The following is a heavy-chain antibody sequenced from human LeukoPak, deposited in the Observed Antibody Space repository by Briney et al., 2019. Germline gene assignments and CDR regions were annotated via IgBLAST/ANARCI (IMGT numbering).Heavy chain of an antibody. J-gene: IGHJ4*02. D-gene: IGHD6-13*01. V-gene: IGHV4-39*07. Sequence: PSQTLSLTCTVSGGSISSGSYYWSWIRQPPGKGLEWIGSIYYSGSTYYNPSLKSRVTISVDTSKNQFSLKLSSVTAADTAVYYCARDIPVTEPFGAVYSSSWLGYWGQGTLVTVSS. CDR3: ARDIPVTEPFGAVYSSSWLGY. CDR1: GGSISSGSYY. CDR2: IYYSGST.